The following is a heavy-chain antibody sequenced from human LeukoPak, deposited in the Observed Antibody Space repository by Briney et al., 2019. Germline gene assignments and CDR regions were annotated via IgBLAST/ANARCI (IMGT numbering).Heavy chain of an antibody. CDR2: INHSVST. V-gene: IGHV4-34*01. CDR3: ARGRSPRHYYYGMDV. J-gene: IGHJ6*02. Sequence: SETLSLTCAVYGGSFSGYYWSWIRQPPGKVLEWIGEINHSVSTNYTPSLKSRVTISVDTSKNQFSPTLSSVTAADTAVYSCARGRSPRHYYYGMDVWGQGTTVTVSS. CDR1: GGSFSGYY.